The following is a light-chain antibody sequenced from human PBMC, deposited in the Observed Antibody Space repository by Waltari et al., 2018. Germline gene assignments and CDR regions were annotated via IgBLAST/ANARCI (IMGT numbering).Light chain of an antibody. Sequence: QSALTQPRSVSGSPGQSVTISCTKTNSDIDPFNYVSWYQQHPGKAPKLVIYDVRVRPSGVPDRFSCSRSGNTVSLIISGLQPEDEADYYCSSFPGGSLVFGGGTELTVL. CDR2: DVR. V-gene: IGLV2-11*01. J-gene: IGLJ2*01. CDR3: SSFPGGSLV. CDR1: NSDIDPFNY.